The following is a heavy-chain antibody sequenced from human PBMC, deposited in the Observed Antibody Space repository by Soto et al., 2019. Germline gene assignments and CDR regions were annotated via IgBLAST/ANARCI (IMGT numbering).Heavy chain of an antibody. J-gene: IGHJ5*02. D-gene: IGHD2-2*01. Sequence: QVQLVESGGGLVQPGRSLRLSCAASGFTFSSYGMHWVRQSPGKGLEWVAVLSDDGSNKYYADSVKGRFTISRDNSKNTLYLQVKSLEVEDKAMYYCAKDRDQVPGKHMGLVDPWGQGTLVAVSS. CDR3: AKDRDQVPGKHMGLVDP. V-gene: IGHV3-30*18. CDR1: GFTFSSYG. CDR2: LSDDGSNK.